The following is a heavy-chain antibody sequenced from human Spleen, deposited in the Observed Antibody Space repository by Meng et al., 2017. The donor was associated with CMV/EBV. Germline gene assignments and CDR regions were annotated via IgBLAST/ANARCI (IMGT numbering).Heavy chain of an antibody. V-gene: IGHV1-69*05. CDR1: GGTFGSYS. CDR3: ARGEYGGKRYGMDV. Sequence: FGGTFGSYSITWVRQAPGQGLEWVGGFIPIFGTANYAQKFQGRVTITTDESTSTAYMELSSLRSEDTAVYYCARGEYGGKRYGMDVWGQGTTVTVSS. J-gene: IGHJ6*02. CDR2: FIPIFGTA. D-gene: IGHD4/OR15-4a*01.